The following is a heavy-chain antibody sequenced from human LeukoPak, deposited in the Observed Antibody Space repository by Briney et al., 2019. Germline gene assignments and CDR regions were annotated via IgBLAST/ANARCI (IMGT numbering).Heavy chain of an antibody. D-gene: IGHD3-16*01. CDR2: ITWNSGSI. Sequence: GRSLRLSCAASGFTFADYAMHWVRQVPGKGLEWVSGITWNSGSIDYADSVKGRFTISRDNAKNSLYLQMNSLRAEDTALYYCAKAGGEYWLYNDNWFDPWGQGTLVTVSS. CDR3: AKAGGEYWLYNDNWFDP. CDR1: GFTFADYA. J-gene: IGHJ5*02. V-gene: IGHV3-9*01.